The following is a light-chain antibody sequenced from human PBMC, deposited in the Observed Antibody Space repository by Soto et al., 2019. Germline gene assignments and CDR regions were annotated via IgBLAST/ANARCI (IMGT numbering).Light chain of an antibody. CDR2: KAS. CDR1: QSISSW. Sequence: DIQMTHSPSTLSASVGDRVTITCRASQSISSWLAWYQQKPGKAPKLLIYKASSLESGVPSRFSGSGSGTEFTLTISSLQPDDFATYYRQQYNSYSVTFGPGTKVDIK. CDR3: QQYNSYSVT. J-gene: IGKJ3*01. V-gene: IGKV1-5*03.